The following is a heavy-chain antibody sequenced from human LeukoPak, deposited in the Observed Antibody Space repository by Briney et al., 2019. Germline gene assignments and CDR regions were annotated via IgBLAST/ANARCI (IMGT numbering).Heavy chain of an antibody. Sequence: SETLSLTCAVYGGSFSGYYWSWIRQPPGKGLEWIGDINHSGSTNYNPSLKSRVTISVDTSKNQFSLKLSSVTAADTAVYYCARTGGLDSSGYDYWGQGTLVTVSS. CDR2: INHSGST. V-gene: IGHV4-34*01. CDR3: ARTGGLDSSGYDY. J-gene: IGHJ4*02. D-gene: IGHD3-22*01. CDR1: GGSFSGYY.